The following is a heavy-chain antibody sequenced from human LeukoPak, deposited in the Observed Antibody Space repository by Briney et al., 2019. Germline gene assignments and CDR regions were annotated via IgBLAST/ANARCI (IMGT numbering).Heavy chain of an antibody. CDR1: GGTFSSYA. V-gene: IGHV1-69*13. J-gene: IGHJ4*02. D-gene: IGHD5-24*01. CDR2: IIPIFGTA. CDR3: ARDRGTEMATKNLYYFDY. Sequence: ASVNVSCKASGGTFSSYAISWVRQAPGQGLEWMGGIIPIFGTANYAQKFQGRVTITADESTSTVYMELSSLRSEDTAVYYCARDRGTEMATKNLYYFDYWGQGTLVTVSS.